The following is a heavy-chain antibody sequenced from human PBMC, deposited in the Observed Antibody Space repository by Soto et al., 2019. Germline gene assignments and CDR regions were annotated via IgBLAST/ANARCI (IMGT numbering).Heavy chain of an antibody. J-gene: IGHJ5*02. CDR1: GGSISSGGYY. V-gene: IGHV4-31*03. Sequence: PSETLSLTCTVSGGSISSGGYYWSWIRQHPGKGLEWIGYIYYSGSTYYNPSLKSRVTISVDTSKNQFSLKLSSVTAADTAVYYCARDWGGGSYNTSITMIVVGPFDPWGQGTLVTVSS. CDR2: IYYSGST. CDR3: ARDWGGGSYNTSITMIVVGPFDP. D-gene: IGHD3-22*01.